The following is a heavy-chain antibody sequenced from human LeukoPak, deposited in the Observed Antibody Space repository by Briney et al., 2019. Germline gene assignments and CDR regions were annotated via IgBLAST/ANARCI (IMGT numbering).Heavy chain of an antibody. CDR1: GFTFSSYW. J-gene: IGHJ4*02. D-gene: IGHD2-15*01. V-gene: IGHV3-7*01. Sequence: GGSLRLSCAASGFTFSSYWMSWVRQAPGKGLEWVANIKQDGSEKYYVDSVKGRFTISRDNAKSSLYLQMNSLRAEDTAVYHCAGSGLGPYYFDYWGQGTLVTVSS. CDR3: AGSGLGPYYFDY. CDR2: IKQDGSEK.